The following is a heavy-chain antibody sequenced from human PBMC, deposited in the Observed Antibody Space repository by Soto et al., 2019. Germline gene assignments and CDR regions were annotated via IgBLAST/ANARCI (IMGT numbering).Heavy chain of an antibody. D-gene: IGHD6-6*01. J-gene: IGHJ4*02. CDR2: ISYDGSNK. CDR1: GFTFSSYG. V-gene: IGHV3-30*03. CDR3: ASGRSKEQLVGGYFDY. Sequence: GGSLRLSCAASGFTFSSYGMHWVRQAPGKGLEWVAVISYDGSNKYYADSVKGRFTISRDNSKNTLYLQMNSLRAEDTAVYYCASGRSKEQLVGGYFDYWGQGTLVTVSS.